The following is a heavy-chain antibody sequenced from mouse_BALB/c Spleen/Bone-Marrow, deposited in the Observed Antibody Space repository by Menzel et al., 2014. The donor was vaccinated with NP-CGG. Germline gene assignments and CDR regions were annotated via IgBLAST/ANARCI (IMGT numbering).Heavy chain of an antibody. V-gene: IGHV1-9*01. Sequence: QVQLQQSGAELMKPGASVKISCKATGYTFSSYWIEWVKQRPGHGLEWTGEILPGSGSTNYNEKFKGKATFTADTSSNTAYMQLSSLTSEDSAVYYCARGAYYGNYFDYWGQGTTLTVSS. CDR3: ARGAYYGNYFDY. CDR2: ILPGSGST. CDR1: GYTFSSYW. D-gene: IGHD2-10*01. J-gene: IGHJ2*01.